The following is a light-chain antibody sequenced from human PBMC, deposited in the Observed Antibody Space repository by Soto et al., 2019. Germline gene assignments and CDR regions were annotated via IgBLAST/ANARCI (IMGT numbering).Light chain of an antibody. CDR3: QQYNSIPT. J-gene: IGKJ2*01. CDR1: QSISSW. CDR2: DAS. V-gene: IGKV1-5*01. Sequence: DIQMTQSPSTLSASVGDRVTITCRASQSISSWLAWYQQKPGKAPKLLIYDASSLESGVPSRFSGSGSGTDFTLTISSLQPDDFTTYYFQQYNSIPTFAPGTKMEIK.